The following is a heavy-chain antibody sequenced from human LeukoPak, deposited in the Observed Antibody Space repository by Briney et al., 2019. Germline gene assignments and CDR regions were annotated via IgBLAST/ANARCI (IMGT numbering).Heavy chain of an antibody. J-gene: IGHJ4*02. CDR2: ISGNGGRT. Sequence: GGSLRLSCAASGFTFNSYAMSWVRQAPGKGLEWVSAISGNGGRTYYADSVKGRFTISRDNAKNSLYLQMNSLRAEDTAVYYCAREGHGDFLFDYWGQGTLVTVSS. V-gene: IGHV3-23*01. D-gene: IGHD4-17*01. CDR3: AREGHGDFLFDY. CDR1: GFTFNSYA.